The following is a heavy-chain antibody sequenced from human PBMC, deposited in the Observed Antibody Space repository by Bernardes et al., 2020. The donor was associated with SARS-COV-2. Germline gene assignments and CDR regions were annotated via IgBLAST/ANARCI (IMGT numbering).Heavy chain of an antibody. D-gene: IGHD2-2*01. CDR1: GDSISNHY. J-gene: IGHJ3*02. CDR2: IHFSGSA. CDR3: ARVHWPAVKGAFDI. V-gene: IGHV4-4*07. Sequence: SETLSLTCIVSGDSISNHYWTWIRQSAGKGLEWIGRIHFSGSANYNPSLRSRVTMSVDTSKNQFSLELSSVTAADTALYYCARVHWPAVKGAFDIWGQGTVVTVSS.